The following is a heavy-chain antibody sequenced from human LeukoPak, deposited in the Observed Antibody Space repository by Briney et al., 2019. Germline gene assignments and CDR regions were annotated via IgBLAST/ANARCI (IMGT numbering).Heavy chain of an antibody. Sequence: PGGSLRLSCAASGFTFSNYAMSWVRQPPGKGLEWIGEINHSGSTNYNPSLKSRVTISVDTSKNQFSLKLSSVTAADTAVYYCARLFSGAINYWGQGTLVTVSS. CDR3: ARLFSGAINY. CDR1: GFTFSNYA. V-gene: IGHV4-34*01. D-gene: IGHD1-26*01. CDR2: INHSGST. J-gene: IGHJ4*02.